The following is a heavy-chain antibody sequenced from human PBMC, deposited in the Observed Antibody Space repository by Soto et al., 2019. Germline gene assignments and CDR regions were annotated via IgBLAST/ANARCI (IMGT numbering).Heavy chain of an antibody. Sequence: QVRLVQSGAEVKKPGASVKVSCKASGYTFTSYAMHWVRQAPGQRLEWMGWINAGNGNTKYSQKFQGRVTITRDTSASTAYMELSSLRSEDTAVYYCARDANYGDYAYYYYYYMDVWGKGTTVTVSS. V-gene: IGHV1-3*01. D-gene: IGHD4-17*01. CDR2: INAGNGNT. CDR1: GYTFTSYA. CDR3: ARDANYGDYAYYYYYYMDV. J-gene: IGHJ6*03.